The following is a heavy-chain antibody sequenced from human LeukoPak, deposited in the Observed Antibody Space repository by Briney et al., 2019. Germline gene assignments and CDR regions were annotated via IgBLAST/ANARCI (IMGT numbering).Heavy chain of an antibody. D-gene: IGHD4-17*01. J-gene: IGHJ4*02. CDR2: IYYSGST. Sequence: PSETLSLTCTVSGDSISSYYWSWIRQPPGKGLEWIGYIYYSGSTNYNPSLKSRVTISVDTSKNQFSLKLSSVTAADTAVYYCAGIEVIRDYAFDYWGQGTLVTVSS. CDR1: GDSISSYY. V-gene: IGHV4-59*01. CDR3: AGIEVIRDYAFDY.